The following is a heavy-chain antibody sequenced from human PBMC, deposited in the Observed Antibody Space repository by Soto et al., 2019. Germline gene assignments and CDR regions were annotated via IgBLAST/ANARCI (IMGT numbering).Heavy chain of an antibody. CDR1: GYTFTGYY. CDR3: ARGAVLCNWNLAPGIADYYYGMDV. Sequence: ASGKVSCKASGYTFTGYYMHWVRQAPGQGLEWMGWINPNSGGTNYAQKFQGWVTMTRDTSIGTAYMELSRLRSDDTAVYYCARGAVLCNWNLAPGIADYYYGMDVWGQGTTVTVSS. CDR2: INPNSGGT. D-gene: IGHD1-20*01. V-gene: IGHV1-2*04. J-gene: IGHJ6*02.